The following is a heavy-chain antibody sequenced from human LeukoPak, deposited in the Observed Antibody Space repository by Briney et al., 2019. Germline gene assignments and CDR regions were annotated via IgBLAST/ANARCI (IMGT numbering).Heavy chain of an antibody. J-gene: IGHJ4*02. Sequence: PSETLSLTCTVSGGSISSYYWSWIRQPPGKGLEWIGYIYYSGSTYYNPSLKSRVSISLDTSKKQFSLKLTSVTAADTAVYYCARRPAIIMDRGVVYYFDSWGQGILVTVSS. D-gene: IGHD3-10*01. CDR1: GGSISSYY. CDR3: ARRPAIIMDRGVVYYFDS. V-gene: IGHV4-59*08. CDR2: IYYSGST.